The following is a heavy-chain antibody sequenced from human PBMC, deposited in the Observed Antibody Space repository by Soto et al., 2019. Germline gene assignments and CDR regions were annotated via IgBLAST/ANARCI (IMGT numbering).Heavy chain of an antibody. J-gene: IGHJ4*02. CDR3: AKQTGSASYSDY. CDR2: VNGDGSSK. V-gene: IGHV3-74*01. CDR1: GFTFSNYW. Sequence: GGSLRLSCSISGFTFSNYWMHWVRQAPGKGLVWVSRVNGDGSSKFYADSVKGRFTISRDNAKNTLYLQMNSLRAEDTAVYYCAKQTGSASYSDYWGQGTLVTVSS. D-gene: IGHD7-27*01.